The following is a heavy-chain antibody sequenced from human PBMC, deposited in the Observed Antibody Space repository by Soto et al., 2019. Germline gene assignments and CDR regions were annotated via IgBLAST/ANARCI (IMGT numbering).Heavy chain of an antibody. CDR3: ARVSGSYWPFDY. Sequence: ASVKVSCKASGYTFTNYYIHWVRQAPGQGPEWMGIINPSDGRTTYTQKFQGRITMIRDTSTSTVYMELSSLRSEDTAVYYCARVSGSYWPFDYWGQGTQVTVS. D-gene: IGHD1-26*01. CDR2: INPSDGRT. J-gene: IGHJ4*02. V-gene: IGHV1-46*01. CDR1: GYTFTNYY.